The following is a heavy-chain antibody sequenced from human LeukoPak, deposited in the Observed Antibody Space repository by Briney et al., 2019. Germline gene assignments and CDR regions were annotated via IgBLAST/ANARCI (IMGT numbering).Heavy chain of an antibody. CDR3: AKGGGSSWYYFDY. D-gene: IGHD6-13*01. CDR2: ITGSGGST. J-gene: IGHJ4*02. Sequence: PGGSLRLSCAASGFTFSLYAMSWVRQAPGKGLEWVSTITGSGGSTYYADSVRGRFTISRDNSKNTLYLQMISLRAEDTAVYYCAKGGGSSWYYFDYWGQGTLVNVSS. CDR1: GFTFSLYA. V-gene: IGHV3-23*01.